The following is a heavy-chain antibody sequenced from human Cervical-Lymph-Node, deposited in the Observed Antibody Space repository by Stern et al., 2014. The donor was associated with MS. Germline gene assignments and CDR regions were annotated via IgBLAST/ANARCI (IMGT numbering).Heavy chain of an antibody. V-gene: IGHV5-51*01. CDR2: IYPYDSDT. CDR1: GYSFTIYY. J-gene: IGHJ4*02. CDR3: ARHVQGFDY. Sequence: VQLVQSGAEVKKPGESLKISCKLSGYSFTIYYIAWVRQMPGKGLEWMGVIYPYDSDTTYSPSFQGQVTISADKSITTAYLQWSSLRASDTAMYYCARHVQGFDYWVQGTLVTVSS.